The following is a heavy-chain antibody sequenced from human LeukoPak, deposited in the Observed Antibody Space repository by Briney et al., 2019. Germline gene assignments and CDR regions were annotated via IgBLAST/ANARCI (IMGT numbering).Heavy chain of an antibody. CDR3: AKDQGRWAFDI. CDR1: GFTFRNYA. Sequence: GGSLRLSCAASGFTFRNYAMGWVRQAPGKGLEWVSAIFASGSNTYYADSVKGRFTISRDNSKNTLYLQMNSLRADDTAVYYCAKDQGRWAFDIWGQGTMVTISS. CDR2: IFASGSNT. J-gene: IGHJ3*02. V-gene: IGHV3-23*01. D-gene: IGHD6-13*01.